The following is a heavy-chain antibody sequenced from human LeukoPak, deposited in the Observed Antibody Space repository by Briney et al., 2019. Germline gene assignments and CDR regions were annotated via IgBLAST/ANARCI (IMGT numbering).Heavy chain of an antibody. J-gene: IGHJ4*02. CDR2: IYYSGST. D-gene: IGHD6-19*01. CDR3: ARTVAGKLVFGY. CDR1: GGSISSYY. Sequence: SETLSLTCTVSGGSISSYYWSWIRQPPGKGLEWIGYIYYSGSTNYNPSLKSRVTISVDTSKNQFSLKLSSVTAADTAVYYCARTVAGKLVFGYWGQGTLVTVSS. V-gene: IGHV4-59*01.